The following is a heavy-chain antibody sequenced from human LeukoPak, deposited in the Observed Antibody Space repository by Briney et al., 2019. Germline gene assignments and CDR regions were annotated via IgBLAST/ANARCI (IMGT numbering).Heavy chain of an antibody. CDR2: IRGDGGTA. CDR1: GFTFSSYW. V-gene: IGHV3-74*01. D-gene: IGHD1-26*01. J-gene: IGHJ4*02. Sequence: GGSLRLSCAASGFTFSSYWMHWVRQTPGKGVVWVSRIRGDGGTASYADSVKGRFTISRDNSKNTLYLQMNSLRAEDTAVYYCAKLSRELPVDYWGQGTLVTVSS. CDR3: AKLSRELPVDY.